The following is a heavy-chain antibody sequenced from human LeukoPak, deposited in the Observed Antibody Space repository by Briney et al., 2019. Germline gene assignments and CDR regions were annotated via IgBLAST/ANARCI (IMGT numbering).Heavy chain of an antibody. D-gene: IGHD3-9*01. CDR1: GFTFSSYA. Sequence: GGSLRLSCAASGFTFSSYAMSWVRQAPGKGLEWVSAISGSGGSTYYADSVKGRFTISRDNSKNTLYLQMNSLRAEDTAVYYCARRRTYYDILTGYSDAFDIWGQGTMVTVSS. J-gene: IGHJ3*02. CDR3: ARRRTYYDILTGYSDAFDI. V-gene: IGHV3-23*01. CDR2: ISGSGGST.